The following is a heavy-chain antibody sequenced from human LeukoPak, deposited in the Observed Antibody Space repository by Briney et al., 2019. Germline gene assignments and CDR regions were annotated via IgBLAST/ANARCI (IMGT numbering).Heavy chain of an antibody. CDR1: GLTFSSYW. V-gene: IGHV3-7*03. CDR3: ARGVGAAVAY. CDR2: IKLDGTEK. Sequence: GGSLRLSCAASGLTFSSYWMTWVRQAPGKGLEWVANIKLDGTEKYYVDSVKGRFTISRDNAKNSLYLQMNSLRAEDTAVYYCARGVGAAVAYWGQGTLVTVSS. D-gene: IGHD6-19*01. J-gene: IGHJ4*02.